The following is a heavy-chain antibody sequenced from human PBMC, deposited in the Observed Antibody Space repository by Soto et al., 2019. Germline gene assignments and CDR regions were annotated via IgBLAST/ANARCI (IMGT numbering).Heavy chain of an antibody. CDR2: ISGSDGST. V-gene: IGHV3-23*01. J-gene: IGHJ4*01. CDR1: VFTFSSYA. CDR3: AKDPYSGSFLRVDY. D-gene: IGHD5-12*01. Sequence: GGSLRLSCAASVFTFSSYAMSWVRQAPGKGLEWVSAISGSDGSTYHAESVKGRFTISRGNSKNTLYLQMNSLRAEDTAVYYIAKDPYSGSFLRVDYWGYGTLVTVS.